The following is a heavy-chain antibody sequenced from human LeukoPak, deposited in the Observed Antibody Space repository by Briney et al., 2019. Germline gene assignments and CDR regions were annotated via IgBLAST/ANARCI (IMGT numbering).Heavy chain of an antibody. D-gene: IGHD3-22*01. J-gene: IGHJ4*02. Sequence: GGSLRLSCAASGFTFSSYSMNWVRQAPGKGLEWVSSISSSSSYIYYADSVEGRFTISRDNAKNSLYLQMNSLRAEDTAVYYCARDSVLYYDSSGLDYWGQGTLVTVSS. CDR1: GFTFSSYS. CDR2: ISSSSSYI. CDR3: ARDSVLYYDSSGLDY. V-gene: IGHV3-21*01.